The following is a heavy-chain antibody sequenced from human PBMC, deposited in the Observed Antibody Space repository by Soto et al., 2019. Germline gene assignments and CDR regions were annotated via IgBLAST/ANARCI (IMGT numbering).Heavy chain of an antibody. V-gene: IGHV4-31*03. CDR2: IYDSGSP. J-gene: IGHJ4*02. CDR1: GGSISSDGDYYR. CDR3: ARVRENYFDS. Sequence: QMQLQESGPGLVSPSQTLSLTCTVSGGSISSDGDYYRWSWIRQHPGKGLEWIGYIYDSGSPYYPPSLASRVTVSVDTSKTPFSLKLSSLTAADTAVYYCARVRENYFDSWGQGILVTVSS.